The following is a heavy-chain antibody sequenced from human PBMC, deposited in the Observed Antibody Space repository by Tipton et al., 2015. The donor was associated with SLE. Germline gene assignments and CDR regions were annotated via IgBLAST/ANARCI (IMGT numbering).Heavy chain of an antibody. D-gene: IGHD1-26*01. CDR2: IYDTENT. CDR1: GGSISRGNYY. J-gene: IGHJ5*02. CDR3: ARELKSGRYDWFDP. V-gene: IGHV4-30-4*01. Sequence: TLSLTCTVFGGSISRGNYYWTWIRQHPGKGREWIGYIYDTENTYYNPYLKRRVTMSIDKSKNHVSLRMRSVSAADTAIYYCARELKSGRYDWFDPWGQGTLVNVSS.